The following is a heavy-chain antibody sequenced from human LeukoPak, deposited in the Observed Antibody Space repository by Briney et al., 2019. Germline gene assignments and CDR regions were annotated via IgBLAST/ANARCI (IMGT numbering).Heavy chain of an antibody. V-gene: IGHV4-34*08. CDR1: GFTVSSNY. D-gene: IGHD5-18*01. J-gene: IGHJ5*02. Sequence: GSLRLSCAASGFTVSSNYMSWVRQPPGKGLEWIGEINHSGSTNYNPSLKSRVTISVDTSKNQFSLKLSSVTAADTAVYYCATGYSYGPDNWFDPWGQGTLVTVSS. CDR3: ATGYSYGPDNWFDP. CDR2: INHSGST.